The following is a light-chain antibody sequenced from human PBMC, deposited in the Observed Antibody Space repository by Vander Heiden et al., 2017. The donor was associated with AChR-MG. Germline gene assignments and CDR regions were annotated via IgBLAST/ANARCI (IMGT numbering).Light chain of an antibody. J-gene: IGLJ1*01. CDR3: CSYAASDSYV. V-gene: IGLV2-8*01. CDR1: SSDVGVYGH. CDR2: EVN. Sequence: QSALTQPPSASGSLGQSVTISCTGTSSDVGVYGHVSWYQQLPGKAPKLIIFEVNRRPSGVPDRFSGSKSGNSASLRVSGLQAEDEADYYCCSYAASDSYVFGTGTKVTVL.